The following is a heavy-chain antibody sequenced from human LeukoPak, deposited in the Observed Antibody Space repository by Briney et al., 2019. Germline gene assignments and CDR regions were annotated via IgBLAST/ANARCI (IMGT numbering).Heavy chain of an antibody. CDR2: IGTAGDT. CDR1: GFTFSSYD. D-gene: IGHD3-10*01. J-gene: IGHJ6*04. CDR3: ARDLRNTMVREFPHYYYYYGMDV. Sequence: GGSLRLSCAASGFTFSSYDMHWVRQATGKGLEWVSAIGTAGDTYYPASVKGRFTISIENAKNSLYLQMNRLRVRETGVYYCARDLRNTMVREFPHYYYYYGMDVWGKGTTVTVSS. V-gene: IGHV3-13*01.